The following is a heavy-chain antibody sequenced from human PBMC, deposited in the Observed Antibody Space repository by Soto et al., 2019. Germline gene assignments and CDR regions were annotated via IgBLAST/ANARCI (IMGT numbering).Heavy chain of an antibody. CDR1: GYSFTSYF. D-gene: IGHD1-26*01. Sequence: GASVKVSCKAAGYSFTSYFITWGRQAPGQGLEWIGWISVYNGNTHYAESLQGRVTMTTDTSTSTAYMELRSLTSDDTAMYYCARDPQYSGSLSGGGDAFDIWGQGTMVTVSS. V-gene: IGHV1-18*01. CDR2: ISVYNGNT. CDR3: ARDPQYSGSLSGGGDAFDI. J-gene: IGHJ3*02.